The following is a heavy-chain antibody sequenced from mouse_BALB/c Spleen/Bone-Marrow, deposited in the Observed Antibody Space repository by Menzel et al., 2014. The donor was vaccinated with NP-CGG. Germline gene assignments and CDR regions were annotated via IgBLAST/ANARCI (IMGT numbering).Heavy chain of an antibody. CDR1: GFNIKDYY. D-gene: IGHD4-1*01. Sequence: AQLQQSGAELVRPGALVKLSCKASGFNIKDYYLHWVKQGPEQGLAWIGWIDPEKGNTKYDPKFQGKASIIADTSSNTAYLQLSSLTSGDTAVYYCARGAWARGYFDYWGQGTTLTVSS. CDR2: IDPEKGNT. J-gene: IGHJ2*01. CDR3: ARGAWARGYFDY. V-gene: IGHV14-1*02.